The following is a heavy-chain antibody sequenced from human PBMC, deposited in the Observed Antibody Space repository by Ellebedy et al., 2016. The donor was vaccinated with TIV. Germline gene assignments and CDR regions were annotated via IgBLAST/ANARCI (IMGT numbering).Heavy chain of an antibody. CDR1: GASISTSKNDY. Sequence: SETLSLTCTVSGASISTSKNDYWSWIRQPAGKGLEWIGRIYTSGSTNYNPSLKSRVTMSVDTSKNQFSLKLSSVTAADTAVYYCARDRNADLQAYYYYGMDVWGQGTTVTVSS. V-gene: IGHV4-4*07. CDR3: ARDRNADLQAYYYYGMDV. D-gene: IGHD1-1*01. J-gene: IGHJ6*02. CDR2: IYTSGST.